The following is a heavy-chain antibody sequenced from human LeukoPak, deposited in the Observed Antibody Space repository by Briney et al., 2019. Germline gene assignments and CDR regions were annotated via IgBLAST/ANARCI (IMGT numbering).Heavy chain of an antibody. Sequence: GGSLRLSCAASGFTFSSYWMSWVRQAPGKGLEWVANIKQDGSEKYYVDSVKGRFTISRDNAKNSLYLQMNSLRAEDTAVYYCARRPYYYDSSGYYYFGYWGQGTLVTVSS. D-gene: IGHD3-22*01. CDR1: GFTFSSYW. CDR3: ARRPYYYDSSGYYYFGY. CDR2: IKQDGSEK. V-gene: IGHV3-7*01. J-gene: IGHJ4*02.